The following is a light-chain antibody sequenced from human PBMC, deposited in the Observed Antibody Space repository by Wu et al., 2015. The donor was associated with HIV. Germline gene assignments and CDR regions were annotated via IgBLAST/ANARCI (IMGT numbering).Light chain of an antibody. CDR1: QSINSW. V-gene: IGKV1-5*03. Sequence: DIQMTQSPSTVSASVGDRVTITCRASQSINSWLAWYQKKPGKAPKLLIYMASTLETGVPSRFSGSGSGTEFTLTISSLQPDDFATYYCQQYNSYSPLTFGQGTKVEIK. J-gene: IGKJ1*01. CDR3: QQYNSYSPLT. CDR2: MAS.